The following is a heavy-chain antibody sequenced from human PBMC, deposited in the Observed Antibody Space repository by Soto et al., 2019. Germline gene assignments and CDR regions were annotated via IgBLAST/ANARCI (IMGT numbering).Heavy chain of an antibody. Sequence: QVQLVQSGAEVKKPGASVKVSCKASGYTFVAFDIARVRQVSGQGLVWVGWVNPDTGDTGYKREFQGRVSMTRDTSINAVNMELSSVTPDDTAMYFCVRQAGGESSPGVDYWGQGTLVTVSS. V-gene: IGHV1-8*01. CDR3: VRQAGGESSPGVDY. CDR1: GYTFVAFD. D-gene: IGHD3-10*01. CDR2: VNPDTGDT. J-gene: IGHJ4*02.